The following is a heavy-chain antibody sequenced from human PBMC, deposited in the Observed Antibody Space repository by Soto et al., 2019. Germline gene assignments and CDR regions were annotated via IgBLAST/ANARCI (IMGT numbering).Heavy chain of an antibody. V-gene: IGHV1-69*13. CDR3: ARASGCFFCPIPSTLYYYYSGMDF. D-gene: IGHD3-10*01. J-gene: IGHJ6*02. CDR2: IIPIFGTA. CDR1: GGTFSSYA. Sequence: GASVKVSWKASGGTFSSYAISWVRQAPGQGLEWMGGIIPIFGTANYAQKFQGRVTITADESTSTAYMELSSLRSEDTAVYYCARASGCFFCPIPSTLYYYYSGMDFWGQGTTVTGSS.